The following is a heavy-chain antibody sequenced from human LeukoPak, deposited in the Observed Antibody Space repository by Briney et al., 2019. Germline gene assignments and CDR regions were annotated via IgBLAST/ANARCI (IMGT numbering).Heavy chain of an antibody. Sequence: GGSLRLSCAASGFSFSSYWMHWVRQAPGKGLVWVSRINSDGSSTSYADSVKGRFTISRDDAKNTLYLQMSSLRAEDTAVYYCAKGIAARYYYYGVDVWGQGTKVTVSS. J-gene: IGHJ6*02. CDR2: INSDGSST. CDR1: GFSFSSYW. V-gene: IGHV3-74*01. D-gene: IGHD6-6*01. CDR3: AKGIAARYYYYGVDV.